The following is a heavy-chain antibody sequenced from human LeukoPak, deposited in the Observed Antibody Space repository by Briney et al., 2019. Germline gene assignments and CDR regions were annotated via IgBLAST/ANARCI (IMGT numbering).Heavy chain of an antibody. CDR3: ARGGYYDSSGQFDY. D-gene: IGHD3-22*01. CDR2: INPNSGGT. CDR1: GYTFTGYY. Sequence: ASVKVSCKASGYTFTGYYMHWVRQAPGQGLEWMGWINPNSGGTNYAQKFQGWVTMTRDTSISTAYMELSRLRSYDTAVYYCARGGYYDSSGQFDYWGQGTLVTVSS. V-gene: IGHV1-2*04. J-gene: IGHJ4*02.